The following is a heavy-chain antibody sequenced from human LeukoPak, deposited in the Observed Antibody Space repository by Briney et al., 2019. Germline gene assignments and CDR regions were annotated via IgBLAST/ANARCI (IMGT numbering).Heavy chain of an antibody. Sequence: PSETLSLTCTFSGGSIRSYYWSCIRQPAGKGLEWIVRIYTSGSSNYNPSLKSRVTMSVDTSKNQFSLKLSSVTAADTAVYYCARECNWNYGEGWFDPWGQGTLVAVSS. CDR3: ARECNWNYGEGWFDP. V-gene: IGHV4-4*07. CDR2: IYTSGSS. CDR1: GGSIRSYY. D-gene: IGHD1-7*01. J-gene: IGHJ5*02.